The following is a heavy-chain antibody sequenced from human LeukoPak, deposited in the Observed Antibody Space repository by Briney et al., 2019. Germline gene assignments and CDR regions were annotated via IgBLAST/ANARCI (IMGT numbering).Heavy chain of an antibody. J-gene: IGHJ4*02. CDR3: ARVHFGELLSPADY. D-gene: IGHD3-10*01. CDR1: GFTFSSYA. CDR2: ISYDGSNK. Sequence: GGSLRLSCAASGFTFSSYAMHWVRQAPGKGLEWVAVISYDGSNKYYADSVKGRFTISRDNSKNTLYLQMNSLRAEDTAVYYCARVHFGELLSPADYWGRGTLVTVSS. V-gene: IGHV3-30-3*01.